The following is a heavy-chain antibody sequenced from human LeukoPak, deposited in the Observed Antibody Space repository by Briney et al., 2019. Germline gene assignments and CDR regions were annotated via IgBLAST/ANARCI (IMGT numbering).Heavy chain of an antibody. CDR2: INPAGTET. V-gene: IGHV3-7*01. J-gene: IGHJ4*02. CDR1: GFSLSAYW. CDR3: ARFGYVAAVDL. Sequence: SGGSLRLSCAASGFSLSAYWMTWVRQAPGTGLEWVANINPAGTETYYVDPVKGRFTISRDNAKNLLYLQMNSLRAEDTAVYYCARFGYVAAVDLWGQGTLVTVSS. D-gene: IGHD2-15*01.